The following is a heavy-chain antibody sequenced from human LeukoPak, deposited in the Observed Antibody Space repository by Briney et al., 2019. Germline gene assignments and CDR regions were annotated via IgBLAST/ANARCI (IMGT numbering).Heavy chain of an antibody. CDR3: ARVRGSTVTTRYFDY. J-gene: IGHJ4*02. Sequence: PSETLSLTCTVSGGSISSYYWSWIRQPPGKGLEWIGYIYYSGSTYYNPSLKSRVTISVDTSKNQFSLKLSSVTAADTAVYYCARVRGSTVTTRYFDYWGRGTLVTVSS. CDR1: GGSISSYY. CDR2: IYYSGST. D-gene: IGHD4-17*01. V-gene: IGHV4-59*01.